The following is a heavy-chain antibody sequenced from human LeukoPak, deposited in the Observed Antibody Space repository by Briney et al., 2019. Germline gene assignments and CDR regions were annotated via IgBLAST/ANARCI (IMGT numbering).Heavy chain of an antibody. V-gene: IGHV4-38-2*01. CDR2: IYYDESA. CDR1: GYSISSGYY. CDR3: ARAYSSGWYFNWFDP. J-gene: IGHJ5*02. D-gene: IGHD6-13*01. Sequence: SETLSLTCVVSGYSISSGYYWAWIRQPPGKGPEWIGHIYYDESAYYNPSLKSRVTISIDTSKNQFSLKLSSVSAADTGVYYCARAYSSGWYFNWFDPWGQGTLVTVSS.